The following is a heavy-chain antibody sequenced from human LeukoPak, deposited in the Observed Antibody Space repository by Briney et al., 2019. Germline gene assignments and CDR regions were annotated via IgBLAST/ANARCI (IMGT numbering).Heavy chain of an antibody. V-gene: IGHV3-30*18. CDR2: ISYDGGDK. D-gene: IGHD6-19*01. CDR1: GFSFNNYA. Sequence: PGGSLRLSCAASGFSFNNYAMYWVRQAPGKGLEWVALISYDGGDKYYADSVKGRFTISRDNSKNTLYLQMNSLRAEDTAVYYCAKVRWDNSGWYYLDTWGQGALVTVSS. CDR3: AKVRWDNSGWYYLDT. J-gene: IGHJ4*02.